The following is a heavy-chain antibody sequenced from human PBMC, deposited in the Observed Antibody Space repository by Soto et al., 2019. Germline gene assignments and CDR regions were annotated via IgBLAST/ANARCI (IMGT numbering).Heavy chain of an antibody. CDR3: ARVGSRDAYNYVLYQ. J-gene: IGHJ1*01. CDR1: GRIFSSFP. CDR2: VISASGSV. V-gene: IGHV1-69*06. Sequence: QVQVVQSGAEVKKPGSSVKISCKASGRIFSSFPTSWVRQVPGQGLEWMGGVISASGSVTYAPKFQGRVTMTAVNSAGIGYMELTSLTSEDTAIYYCARVGSRDAYNYVLYQWGPGTMVTVSS. D-gene: IGHD5-18*01.